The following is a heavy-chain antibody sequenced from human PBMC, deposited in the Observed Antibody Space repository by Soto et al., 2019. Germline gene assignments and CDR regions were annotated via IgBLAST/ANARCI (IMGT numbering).Heavy chain of an antibody. CDR3: ARDRVTGDLVDAFDI. V-gene: IGHV3-33*01. J-gene: IGHJ3*02. D-gene: IGHD7-27*01. CDR1: GFTFSSYG. Sequence: GESLKISCAASGFTFSSYGMHRVRQAPGKGLEWVAVIWYDGSNKYYADSVKGRFTISRDNSKNTLYLQMNSLRAEDTAVYYCARDRVTGDLVDAFDIWGQGTMVTVSS. CDR2: IWYDGSNK.